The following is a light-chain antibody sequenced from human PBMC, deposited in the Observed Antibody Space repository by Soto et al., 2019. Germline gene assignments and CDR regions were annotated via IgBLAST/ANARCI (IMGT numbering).Light chain of an antibody. CDR2: AAS. CDR1: QSVINY. Sequence: EIVLTQSPATLSLSPGERATVSCRASQSVINYLGWYQQKAGQAPRLLIYAASTRATGIPARFSGSGSGTDFTLTISSLEPEDFAVYYCQHAGTFGQGTRLEIK. J-gene: IGKJ5*01. CDR3: QHAGT. V-gene: IGKV3-11*01.